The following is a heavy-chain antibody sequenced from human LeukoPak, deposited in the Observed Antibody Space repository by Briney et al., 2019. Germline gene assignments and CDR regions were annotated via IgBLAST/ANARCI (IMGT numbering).Heavy chain of an antibody. CDR2: IYYSGST. CDR3: ARVTGSYYYYYYMDV. J-gene: IGHJ6*03. V-gene: IGHV4-59*01. D-gene: IGHD3-10*01. CDR1: GGSISTYY. Sequence: SETLSFTCTVSGGSISTYYWSWIRQPPGKGLEWIGYIYYSGSTNYNPSLKSRVTISVDTSKNQFSLKLSSVTAADTAVYYCARVTGSYYYYYYMDVWGKGTTVTVSS.